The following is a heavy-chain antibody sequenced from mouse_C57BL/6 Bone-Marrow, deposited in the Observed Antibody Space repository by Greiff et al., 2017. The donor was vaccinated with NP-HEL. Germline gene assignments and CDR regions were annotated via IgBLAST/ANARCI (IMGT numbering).Heavy chain of an antibody. J-gene: IGHJ4*01. CDR1: GYTFTSYW. CDR2: IDHNSGGT. V-gene: IGHV1-72*01. CDR3: ARGENYGSSFLYYAMDY. Sequence: QVQLQQPGAELVKPGASVKLSCKASGYTFTSYWMHWVKQRPGRGLEWIGRIDHNSGGTTYNEKFKVKATLTVDKPSSTAYMQLSSLTSEDSAVYDCARGENYGSSFLYYAMDYWGQGTSVTVSS. D-gene: IGHD1-1*01.